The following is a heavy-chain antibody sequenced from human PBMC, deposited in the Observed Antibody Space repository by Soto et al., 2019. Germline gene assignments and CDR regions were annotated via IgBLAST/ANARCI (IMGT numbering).Heavy chain of an antibody. J-gene: IGHJ5*02. CDR2: IYYSGST. D-gene: IGHD4-17*01. Sequence: PSETLSLTCTVSGGSISSGGYYWSWIRQHPGKGLEWIGYIYYSGSTYYNPSLKSRVTISVDTSKNQFSLKLSSVTAADTAVYYCARDFGGDYSVGNWFDPWGQATLVPVSP. CDR3: ARDFGGDYSVGNWFDP. CDR1: GGSISSGGYY. V-gene: IGHV4-31*03.